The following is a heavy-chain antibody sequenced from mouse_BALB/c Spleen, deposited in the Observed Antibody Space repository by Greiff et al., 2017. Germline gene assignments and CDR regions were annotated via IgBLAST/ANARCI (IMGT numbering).Heavy chain of an antibody. CDR2: IYPGDGDT. J-gene: IGHJ4*01. Sequence: QVQLQQSGPELVKPGASVKISCKASGYAFSSSWMNWVKQRPGHGLEWIGRIYPGDGDTNYNGKFKGKATLTADKSSSTAYMQLSSLTSVDSAVYFCARSGVWLDYAMDYWGQGTSVTVSS. V-gene: IGHV1-82*01. CDR1: GYAFSSSW. CDR3: ARSGVWLDYAMDY. D-gene: IGHD2-2*01.